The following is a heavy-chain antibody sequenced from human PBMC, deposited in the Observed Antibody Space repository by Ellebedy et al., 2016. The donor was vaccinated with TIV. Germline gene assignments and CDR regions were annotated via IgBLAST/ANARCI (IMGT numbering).Heavy chain of an antibody. CDR2: INTGNGNT. CDR3: ARAALPLGAPPGHF. Sequence: AASVKVSCKASGYTFTTFTMHWVRQAPGHTFEWMGWINTGNGNTQYSQRFQGRVTITRDTSANTVYMDLQSLTSEDMAVYYCARAALPLGAPPGHFWGQGTLLTVSS. J-gene: IGHJ4*02. D-gene: IGHD3-16*01. CDR1: GYTFTTFT. V-gene: IGHV1-3*04.